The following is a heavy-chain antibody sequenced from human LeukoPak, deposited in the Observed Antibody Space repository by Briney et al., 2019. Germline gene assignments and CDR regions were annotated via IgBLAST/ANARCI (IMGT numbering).Heavy chain of an antibody. V-gene: IGHV3-53*04. Sequence: GGSLRLSCAASGFTVSTNCMTWVRQAPGKGLEWVSTTYSGGTTYYADSVMGRFTISRHNSRNTLYLQMNSLRAEDTAVYYCARVDTVMAYYFDLWGQGTLVTVSS. D-gene: IGHD5-18*01. CDR2: TYSGGTT. CDR3: ARVDTVMAYYFDL. J-gene: IGHJ4*02. CDR1: GFTVSTNC.